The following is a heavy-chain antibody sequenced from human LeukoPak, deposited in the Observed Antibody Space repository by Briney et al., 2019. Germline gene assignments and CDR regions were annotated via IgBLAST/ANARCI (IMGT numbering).Heavy chain of an antibody. Sequence: SETLSLTCTVSGGSISRAGYYWSWVRQHPGKGLECIGYIYYSGSASYNPSLKSRVIISLDTSKNQFSLKLNSVTAEDTAVYYCARVYVTSYYDSSGYYGGGYLDYWGQGTLVTVSS. D-gene: IGHD3-22*01. CDR2: IYYSGSA. CDR3: ARVYVTSYYDSSGYYGGGYLDY. V-gene: IGHV4-31*03. J-gene: IGHJ4*02. CDR1: GGSISRAGYY.